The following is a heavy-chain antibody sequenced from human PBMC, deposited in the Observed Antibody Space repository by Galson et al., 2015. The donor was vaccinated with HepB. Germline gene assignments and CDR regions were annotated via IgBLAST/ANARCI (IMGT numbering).Heavy chain of an antibody. V-gene: IGHV1-8*01. Sequence: SCKASGYTFTSYDITWVRQATGQGLEWMGWMNPNSGNTGYAQKFQGRVTMTRNTSISTAYMELSSLRSEDTAVYYCASWGGLRDAFDIWGQGTMVTVSS. J-gene: IGHJ3*02. CDR2: MNPNSGNT. CDR3: ASWGGLRDAFDI. D-gene: IGHD5-12*01. CDR1: GYTFTSYD.